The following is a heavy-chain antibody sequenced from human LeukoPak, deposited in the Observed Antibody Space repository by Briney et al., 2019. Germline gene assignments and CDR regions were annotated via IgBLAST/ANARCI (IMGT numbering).Heavy chain of an antibody. CDR3: AKGGDYGGNSGGMDY. V-gene: IGHV3-33*06. CDR1: GFTFSSYG. Sequence: GRSLRLSCAASGFTFSSYGMHWVRQAPGKGLEWVAVIWYDGGNKFYADSVKGRFTTSRDNSKNTVYLQMNSLRAEDTAVYYCAKGGDYGGNSGGMDYWGQGTLVTVSS. J-gene: IGHJ4*02. D-gene: IGHD4-23*01. CDR2: IWYDGGNK.